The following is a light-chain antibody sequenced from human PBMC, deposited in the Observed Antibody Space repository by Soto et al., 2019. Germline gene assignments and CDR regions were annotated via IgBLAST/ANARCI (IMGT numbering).Light chain of an antibody. CDR1: QSVSSSY. CDR3: QQYNNWPRT. CDR2: GAS. Sequence: EILLTQSPGTLSLSPGERATLSCRASQSVSSSYLAWYQQKPGQAPRLLIYGASSRATGIPDRFSGSGSGTEFTLTISGLQTEDFAAYYCQQYNNWPRTFGQGTKVDI. V-gene: IGKV3-20*01. J-gene: IGKJ1*01.